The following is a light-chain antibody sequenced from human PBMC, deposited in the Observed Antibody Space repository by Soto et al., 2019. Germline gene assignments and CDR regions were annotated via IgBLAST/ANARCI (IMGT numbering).Light chain of an antibody. V-gene: IGKV3-15*01. J-gene: IGKJ5*01. CDR1: QSVNSN. Sequence: EMVMTQSPAILSASPGESATLSCRASQSVNSNYLAWYQQHPGQPPRLLIYGISTRATGIPARLSGSGSGTEFSLTISSLQSEDFAVYYCQQYSKWPITFGQGTRLEIK. CDR3: QQYSKWPIT. CDR2: GIS.